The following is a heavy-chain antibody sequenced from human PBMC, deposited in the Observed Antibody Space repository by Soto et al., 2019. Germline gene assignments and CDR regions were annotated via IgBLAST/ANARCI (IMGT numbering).Heavy chain of an antibody. CDR1: GGTFSSYT. D-gene: IGHD3-22*01. Sequence: QVQLVQSGAEVKKPGSSVKVSRKASGGTFSSYTISWVRQAPGQGLEWMGRIIPILGIANYAQKFQGRVTITADKSTSTAYMELSSLRSEDTAVYYCARDTFVDLSSGYYHDAFDIWGQGTMVTVSS. CDR3: ARDTFVDLSSGYYHDAFDI. V-gene: IGHV1-69*08. CDR2: IIPILGIA. J-gene: IGHJ3*02.